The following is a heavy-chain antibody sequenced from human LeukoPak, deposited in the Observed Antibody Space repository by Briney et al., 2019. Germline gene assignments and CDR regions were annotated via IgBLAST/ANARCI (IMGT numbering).Heavy chain of an antibody. Sequence: GASVKVSCKASGYTFTGYYMHWLRQAPGQGLEWMGWINPNNGDTKYAQKFQGRVTMTRDTSISTAYMELSRMTSDDTAAYYCAREIPSTINGFDIWGQGTVITVSS. D-gene: IGHD1-14*01. CDR3: AREIPSTINGFDI. V-gene: IGHV1-2*02. CDR2: INPNNGDT. CDR1: GYTFTGYY. J-gene: IGHJ3*02.